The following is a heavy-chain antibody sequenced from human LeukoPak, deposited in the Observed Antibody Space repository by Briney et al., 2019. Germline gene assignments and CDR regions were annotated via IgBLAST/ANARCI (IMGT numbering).Heavy chain of an antibody. Sequence: GGSLRLSCAASGFTFRNYVMSWVRQAPGKGLEWVSAISGSGGSTYYADSVKGRFTISRDNSKNTLYLQMNSLRAEDTAVYYCAKDGRIAVAGTLGGDWFDPWGQGTLVTVSS. D-gene: IGHD6-19*01. CDR3: AKDGRIAVAGTLGGDWFDP. CDR1: GFTFRNYV. V-gene: IGHV3-23*01. CDR2: ISGSGGST. J-gene: IGHJ5*02.